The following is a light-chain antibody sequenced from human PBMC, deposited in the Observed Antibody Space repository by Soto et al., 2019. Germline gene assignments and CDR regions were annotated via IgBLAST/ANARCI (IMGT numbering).Light chain of an antibody. Sequence: QSVLTQPASVSGSPGQSITISCTGTSSDVGGYNYVSWYQQHPGKAPKLMIYEVSNRPSGVSNRVSGSKSGNTASLTISGLQAEDEADYYCRSYTSSSTRVFGGWTKVTVL. CDR3: RSYTSSSTRV. CDR1: SSDVGGYNY. CDR2: EVS. V-gene: IGLV2-14*01. J-gene: IGLJ3*02.